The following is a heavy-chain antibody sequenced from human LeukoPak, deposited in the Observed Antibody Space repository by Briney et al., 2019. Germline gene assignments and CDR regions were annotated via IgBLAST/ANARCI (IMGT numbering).Heavy chain of an antibody. CDR1: GDSIIGYY. V-gene: IGHV4-59*08. J-gene: IGHJ3*02. CDR3: VRQNVYYPM. Sequence: PSETLSLTCTVSGDSIIGYYWSWIRQPPGKGLEWIGYIYYSGSTDSNPSLKSRVSISVDTSKNQFSLKLRSVTAADTAVYYCVRQNVYYPMWGQGTMVAASS. CDR2: IYYSGST. D-gene: IGHD3-10*01.